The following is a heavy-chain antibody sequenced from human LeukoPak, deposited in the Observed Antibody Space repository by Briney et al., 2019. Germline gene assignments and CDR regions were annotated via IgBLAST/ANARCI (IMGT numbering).Heavy chain of an antibody. D-gene: IGHD6-13*01. Sequence: GASVKVSCKDSGGTFSSYAISWVRQPPGQGLEWMGGIIPIFGTANYAQKFLGRVTITTDESTSTTYMELSSLRSEDTAVYYCARGGDQGGSSWFDRWGQGTLVTVS. J-gene: IGHJ5*02. CDR2: IIPIFGTA. V-gene: IGHV1-69*05. CDR3: ARGGDQGGSSWFDR. CDR1: GGTFSSYA.